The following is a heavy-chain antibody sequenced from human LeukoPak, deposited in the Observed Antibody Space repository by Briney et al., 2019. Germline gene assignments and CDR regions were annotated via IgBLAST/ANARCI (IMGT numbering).Heavy chain of an antibody. J-gene: IGHJ3*01. CDR3: AKGSRHIYDAFDF. Sequence: GGSLRLSCAASGFTFRSYAMSWVRQAPGKGLEWVSTISYTGDTASYADSVKGRFTVSRDNSKDTLFLQMNGLRAEDTAVFYCAKGSRHIYDAFDFWGQGTMVTVSS. D-gene: IGHD2-21*01. CDR2: ISYTGDTA. V-gene: IGHV3-23*01. CDR1: GFTFRSYA.